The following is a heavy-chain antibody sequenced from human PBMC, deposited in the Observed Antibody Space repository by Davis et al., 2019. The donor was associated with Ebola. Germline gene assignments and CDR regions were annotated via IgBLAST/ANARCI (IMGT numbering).Heavy chain of an antibody. CDR3: ARDSGGRGYSYGSYYYGMDV. CDR1: GFTFSSYA. CDR2: ISYDGSNK. Sequence: GGSLRLSCAASGFTFSSYAMHWVRQAPGKGLEWVAVISYDGSNKYYADSVKGRFTISRDNSKNTLYLQMNSLRAKDTAVYYCARDSGGRGYSYGSYYYGMDVWGQGTTVTVSS. J-gene: IGHJ6*02. V-gene: IGHV3-30-3*01. D-gene: IGHD5-18*01.